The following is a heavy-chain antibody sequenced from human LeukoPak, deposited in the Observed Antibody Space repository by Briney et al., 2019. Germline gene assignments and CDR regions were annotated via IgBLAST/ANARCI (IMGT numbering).Heavy chain of an antibody. J-gene: IGHJ5*02. CDR2: IDRGSSVI. Sequence: PGGSLRLSCIASGFSFSSYSMSWVRQAPGRGLDWVALIDRGSSVIYYADSVKGRFTISRDNAKNSLYLQMNNLRAEDTALYYCARGLPAATAWGQGTQVTVSS. CDR3: ARGLPAATA. CDR1: GFSFSSYS. D-gene: IGHD2-2*01. V-gene: IGHV3-21*01.